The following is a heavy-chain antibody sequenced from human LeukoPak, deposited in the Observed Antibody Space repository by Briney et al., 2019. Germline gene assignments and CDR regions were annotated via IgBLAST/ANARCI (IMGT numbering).Heavy chain of an antibody. Sequence: PGRSLRLSCAASGFTFSSYGMHWVRQAPAKGLEWVAVIWYDGSNKYYADSVKGRFTISRDNSKNTLYLQMNSLRAEDTAVYYCVRDQWLVPDYWGQGTLVTVSS. V-gene: IGHV3-33*01. D-gene: IGHD6-19*01. CDR3: VRDQWLVPDY. J-gene: IGHJ4*02. CDR1: GFTFSSYG. CDR2: IWYDGSNK.